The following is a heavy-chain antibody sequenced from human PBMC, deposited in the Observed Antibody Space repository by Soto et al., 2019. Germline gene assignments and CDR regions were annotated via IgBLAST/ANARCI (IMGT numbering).Heavy chain of an antibody. V-gene: IGHV4-34*01. J-gene: IGHJ3*02. CDR1: GASIGGYY. CDR2: INHSGST. CDR3: ARLRGWPYDAFDI. D-gene: IGHD6-19*01. Sequence: SVTLSLTCAVSGASIGGYYWTWIRQPPGTGLEWIGEINHSGSTNYNPSLKSRVTISVDTSKNQFSLKLTSVTAVDTAVYYCARLRGWPYDAFDIWGQGTMVT.